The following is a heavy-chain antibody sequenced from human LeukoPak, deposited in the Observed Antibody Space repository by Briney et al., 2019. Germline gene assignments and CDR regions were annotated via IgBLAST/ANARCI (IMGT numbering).Heavy chain of an antibody. D-gene: IGHD3-10*01. Sequence: PGGSLRLSCAASGFTFDDYAMHWVRQAPGKGLEWVSGISWNSGSIGYADSVKGRFTISRDNAKNSLYLQMNSLRAEDMALYYCAKDRGESGDDAFDIWGQGTMFTGSS. CDR1: GFTFDDYA. J-gene: IGHJ3*02. CDR2: ISWNSGSI. CDR3: AKDRGESGDDAFDI. V-gene: IGHV3-9*03.